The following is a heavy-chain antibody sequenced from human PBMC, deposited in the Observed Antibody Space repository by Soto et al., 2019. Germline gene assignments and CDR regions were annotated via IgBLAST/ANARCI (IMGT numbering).Heavy chain of an antibody. V-gene: IGHV3-23*01. CDR1: GFTFSSYA. D-gene: IGHD3-22*01. CDR2: ISGSGGST. J-gene: IGHJ4*02. CDR3: AKDSSRYYYDSSGYYAPSAYFDY. Sequence: GGSLRLSCAASGFTFSSYAMSWVRQAPGKGLEWVSAISGSGGSTYYADSVKGRFTISRDNSKNTLYLQMNSLRAEDTAVYYCAKDSSRYYYDSSGYYAPSAYFDYWGQGTLVTVSS.